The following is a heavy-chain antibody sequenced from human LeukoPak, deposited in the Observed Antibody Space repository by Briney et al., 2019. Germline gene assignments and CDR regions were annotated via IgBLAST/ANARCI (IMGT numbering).Heavy chain of an antibody. CDR3: ARDLLYYVDY. J-gene: IGHJ4*02. Sequence: PGGSLRLSCAASGFNVSSKDMSWVRQAPGKGLEWVSVLYSGGTTYYADSVKGRFTISRDNSRNTLYLQMNSLRAEDTAVYYCARDLLYYVDYWGQGTLVTVSS. CDR1: GFNVSSKD. V-gene: IGHV3-53*01. CDR2: LYSGGTT. D-gene: IGHD2-15*01.